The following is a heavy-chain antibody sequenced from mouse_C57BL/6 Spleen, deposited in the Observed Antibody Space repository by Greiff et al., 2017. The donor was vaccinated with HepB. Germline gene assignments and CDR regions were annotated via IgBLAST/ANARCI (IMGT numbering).Heavy chain of an antibody. J-gene: IGHJ2*01. CDR2: IDTENGDT. CDR1: GFNIKDDY. CDR3: TTPTGTNFDY. V-gene: IGHV14-4*01. D-gene: IGHD4-1*02. Sequence: EVQLQQSGAELVRPGASVKLSCTASGFNIKDDYMHWVKQRPEQGLEWIGWIDTENGDTEYASKFQGKATITADTSSNTAYLQLSILTSDDTAVYYCTTPTGTNFDYWGQGTTLTVSS.